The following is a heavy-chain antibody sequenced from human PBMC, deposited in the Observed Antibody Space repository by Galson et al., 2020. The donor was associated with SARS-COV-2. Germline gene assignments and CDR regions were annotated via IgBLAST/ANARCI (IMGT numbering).Heavy chain of an antibody. CDR3: ARGGDYVRNWFDS. J-gene: IGHJ5*01. D-gene: IGHD2-21*02. Sequence: SETLSLTCTVSGGSISRSYWSWIRQPPGKRLEWIGHIHHSGTTRFNPSLKSRVTISVDTSKNQLSLKLSSVTTADTAVDYCARGGDYVRNWFDSWGQGTLVTVSS. CDR1: GGSISRSY. CDR2: IHHSGTT. V-gene: IGHV4-59*01.